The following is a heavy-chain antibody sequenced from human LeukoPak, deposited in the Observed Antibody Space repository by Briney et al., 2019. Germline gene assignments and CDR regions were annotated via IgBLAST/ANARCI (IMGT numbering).Heavy chain of an antibody. D-gene: IGHD6-13*01. CDR3: ARVDNGYSSSWYSNYYYYYYGMDV. V-gene: IGHV3-30-3*01. CDR1: GFTFSSYA. J-gene: IGHJ6*02. CDR2: ISYDGSNK. Sequence: PGRSLRLSCAASGFTFSSYAMHWVRQAPGKGLEWVAVISYDGSNKYYADSVKGRFTISRDNSKNTLYLQMNSLRAEDTAVYYCARVDNGYSSSWYSNYYYYYYGMDVWGQGTTVTVSS.